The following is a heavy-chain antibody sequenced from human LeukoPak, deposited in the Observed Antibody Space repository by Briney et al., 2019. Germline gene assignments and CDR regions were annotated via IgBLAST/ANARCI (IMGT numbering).Heavy chain of an antibody. Sequence: GGSLRLSCAASGFTFSNYWMHWVRQAPGKGLVWVSRINSGGSSTSYADSVKGRFTISRDNAKNTLYLQMNSLRAEDTAVYYCARSFLAYCGGDCYSIGYWGQGTLVTVSS. CDR3: ARSFLAYCGGDCYSIGY. CDR1: GFTFSNYW. D-gene: IGHD2-21*02. CDR2: INSGGSST. J-gene: IGHJ4*02. V-gene: IGHV3-74*01.